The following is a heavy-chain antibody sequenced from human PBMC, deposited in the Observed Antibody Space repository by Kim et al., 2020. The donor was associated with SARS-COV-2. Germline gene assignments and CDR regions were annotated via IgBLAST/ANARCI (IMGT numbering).Heavy chain of an antibody. D-gene: IGHD3-10*01. Sequence: SETLSLTCTVSGGSISSSSYYWGWIRQPPGKGLEWIGSIYYSGSTYYNPSLKSRVTISVDTSKNQFSLKLSSVTAADTAVYYCARQRREWFRELLYYFD. CDR3: ARQRREWFRELLYYFD. J-gene: IGHJ4*01. CDR2: IYYSGST. CDR1: GGSISSSSYY. V-gene: IGHV4-39*01.